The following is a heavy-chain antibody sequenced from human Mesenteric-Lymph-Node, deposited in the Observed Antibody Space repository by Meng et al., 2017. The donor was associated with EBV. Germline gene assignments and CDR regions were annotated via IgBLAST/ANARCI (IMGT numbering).Heavy chain of an antibody. CDR1: GYTFTNFG. V-gene: IGHV1-18*01. J-gene: IGHJ4*02. D-gene: IGHD3-22*01. CDR2: ISAYNSNT. Sequence: VQLVQAGGELKKPGASVKVSCKASGYTFTNFGITWVRQAPGQGLEWLGWISAYNSNTDYAQSLQGRVIMTKDTSTSTAYMDLRSLRPDDTAVYYCARISDYDSSGLDYWGQGTLVRLL. CDR3: ARISDYDSSGLDY.